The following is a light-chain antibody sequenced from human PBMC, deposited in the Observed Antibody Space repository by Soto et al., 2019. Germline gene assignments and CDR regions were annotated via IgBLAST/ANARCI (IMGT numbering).Light chain of an antibody. Sequence: EIVLTQSPGTLSLSPGERATLSCRASQSVSSSYLAWYQQRPGQAPRLLIYGASNRATAIPDRFSGSGSGTDFTLTISRLEPEDFAVYYCHQYASSRRTFGQGTK. CDR2: GAS. CDR1: QSVSSSY. J-gene: IGKJ1*01. V-gene: IGKV3-20*01. CDR3: HQYASSRRT.